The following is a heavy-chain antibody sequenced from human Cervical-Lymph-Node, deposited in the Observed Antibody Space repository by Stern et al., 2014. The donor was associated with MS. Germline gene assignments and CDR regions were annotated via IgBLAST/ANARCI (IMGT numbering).Heavy chain of an antibody. CDR1: GYTFTSYG. CDR2: ISAYDGNT. J-gene: IGHJ3*01. CDR3: ARGLLGSENAFDL. V-gene: IGHV1-18*01. D-gene: IGHD2-15*01. Sequence: VQLVESGAEVKKPGASVKVSCKASGYTFTSYGISWVRQAPGQGLEWMGWISAYDGNTNYAQNLEGRVTMTTDTSTSTAYVEMRSLRADDTAVYCCARGLLGSENAFDLWGQGTMVTVSS.